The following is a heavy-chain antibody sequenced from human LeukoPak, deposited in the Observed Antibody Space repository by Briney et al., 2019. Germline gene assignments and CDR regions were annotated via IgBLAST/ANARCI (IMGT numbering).Heavy chain of an antibody. D-gene: IGHD3-10*01. J-gene: IGHJ4*02. CDR3: ARDELGGYYPFDY. CDR2: IYHSGST. CDR1: GYSISSGYY. Sequence: SETLSLTCTVSGYSISSGYYWGWIRPPPGKGLEWIGSIYHSGSTYYNPSLKSRVTISVDTSKNQFSLKLSSVTAADTAVYYCARDELGGYYPFDYWGQGTLVTVSS. V-gene: IGHV4-38-2*02.